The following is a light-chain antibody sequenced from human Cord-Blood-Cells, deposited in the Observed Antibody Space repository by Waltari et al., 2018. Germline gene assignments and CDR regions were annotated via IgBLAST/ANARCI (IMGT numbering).Light chain of an antibody. J-gene: IGKJ1*01. Sequence: DIVMTQSPDSLALSLGERATISCKSIQDVLSSTNTKNYLAWYQQQPGQPPKLLLYWASTRESGVPDRFSGSGSGTDFTLTISSLQAEDVAGYYCQQYYSTPRTFGQGNKVESK. CDR1: QDVLSSTNTKNY. CDR3: QQYYSTPRT. V-gene: IGKV4-1*01. CDR2: WAS.